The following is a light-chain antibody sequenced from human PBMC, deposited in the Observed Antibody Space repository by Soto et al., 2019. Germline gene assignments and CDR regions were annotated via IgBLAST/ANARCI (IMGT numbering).Light chain of an antibody. CDR2: EVS. Sequence: QPVLTQPASVSGSPGQSITISCTGTSSDVGGYNYVSWYQQHPGKAPKLIIYEVSYRPSGVSTRFSGSKSGNTASLTISGLQPEDEADYYCSSYTGSNSRIFGSGTKLTVL. J-gene: IGLJ1*01. CDR1: SSDVGGYNY. V-gene: IGLV2-14*01. CDR3: SSYTGSNSRI.